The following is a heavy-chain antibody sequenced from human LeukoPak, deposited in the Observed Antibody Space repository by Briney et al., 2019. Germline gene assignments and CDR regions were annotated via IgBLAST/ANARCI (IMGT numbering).Heavy chain of an antibody. CDR1: GFTFSSYG. Sequence: GGSLRLSCAASGFTFSSYGMHWVRQAPGKGLEWVAFIRYDGSNKYYADSVKGRFTISRDNSKNTLYLQMNSLRAEDTAVYYCARVRTDYGEYYFDYWGQGTPVTVSS. CDR3: ARVRTDYGEYYFDY. V-gene: IGHV3-30*02. J-gene: IGHJ4*02. D-gene: IGHD4-17*01. CDR2: IRYDGSNK.